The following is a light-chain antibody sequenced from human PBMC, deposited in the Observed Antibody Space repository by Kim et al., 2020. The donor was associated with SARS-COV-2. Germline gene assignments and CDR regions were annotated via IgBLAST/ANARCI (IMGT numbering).Light chain of an antibody. V-gene: IGLV1-47*01. CDR1: SYNIGTNY. J-gene: IGLJ3*02. CDR2: RNN. CDR3: AAWDDSLSGWV. Sequence: GQRVTISCSGSSYNIGTNYVYWYQQLPGTAPKLLIYRNNQRPSGVPDRFSGSKSGTSASLAISGLRSEDEADYYCAAWDDSLSGWVFGGGTQRTVL.